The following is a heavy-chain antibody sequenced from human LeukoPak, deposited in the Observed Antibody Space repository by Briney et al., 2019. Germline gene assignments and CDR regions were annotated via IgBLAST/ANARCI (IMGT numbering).Heavy chain of an antibody. CDR1: GFTFSNYW. J-gene: IGHJ6*02. CDR2: IKQDGSEK. D-gene: IGHD3-10*01. CDR3: ARYYGSGRGYYGLDV. V-gene: IGHV3-7*04. Sequence: GGSLRLSCATSGFTFSNYWMAWVRQAPGKGLEWMGNIKQDGSEKCYVDSVKGRFTISRDNSKNTLYLQMNSLRAEDTAVYYCARYYGSGRGYYGLDVWGQGTTVTVFS.